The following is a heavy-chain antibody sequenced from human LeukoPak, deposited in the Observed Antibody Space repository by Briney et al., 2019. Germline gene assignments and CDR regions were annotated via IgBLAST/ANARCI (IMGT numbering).Heavy chain of an antibody. CDR1: LGTFNIYA. D-gene: IGHD1-14*01. V-gene: IGHV1-69*06. CDR2: IIPNFGTA. CDR3: AREITGAQRAFDY. Sequence: GSSVTVSCKPSLGTFNIYAISWVRQAPGQGREWMGRIIPNFGTANYPQKFQGRVTINADKATSTAYMELSSLRSEDTAVYYCAREITGAQRAFDYWGQGTLVTVSS. J-gene: IGHJ4*02.